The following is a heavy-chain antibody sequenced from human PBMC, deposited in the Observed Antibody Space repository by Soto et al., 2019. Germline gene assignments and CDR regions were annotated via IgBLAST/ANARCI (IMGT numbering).Heavy chain of an antibody. Sequence: PSETLSLTCTVSGGSISGYYWSWIRQPPGKGLEWIGYIYYSGSTSYNPSLKSRLTISVDTSKNQFSLKLSSVTAADTAVYYCARRRGFPYYYGMDVWGQGTTVTVSS. CDR1: GGSISGYY. J-gene: IGHJ6*02. CDR3: ARRRGFPYYYGMDV. V-gene: IGHV4-59*12. D-gene: IGHD5-12*01. CDR2: IYYSGST.